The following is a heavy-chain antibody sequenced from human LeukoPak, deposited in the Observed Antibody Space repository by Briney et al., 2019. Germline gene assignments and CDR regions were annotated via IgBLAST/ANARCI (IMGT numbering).Heavy chain of an antibody. V-gene: IGHV4-59*08. CDR3: ASQSLGYYYFVC. D-gene: IGHD3-22*01. CDR2: IYYSGST. J-gene: IGHJ4*02. CDR1: GGSISSYY. Sequence: SETLSLTCTVSGGSISSYYWSWIRQPPGKGLEWIGYIYYSGSTNYNPSLKSRVTISVDTSKSHFSLKLNSVTAADTAVYYCASQSLGYYYFVCWGQGTLVTVSS.